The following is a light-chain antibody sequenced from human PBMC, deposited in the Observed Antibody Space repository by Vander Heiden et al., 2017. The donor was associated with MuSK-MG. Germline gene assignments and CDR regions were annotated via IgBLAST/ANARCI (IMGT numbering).Light chain of an antibody. CDR3: QQYNNWPPYT. J-gene: IGKJ2*01. V-gene: IGKV3-15*01. CDR1: QSVSSN. CDR2: GAS. Sequence: EIVVTQSPATLSVSPGERATPPSRASQSVSSNLAWYKQKPGQAPRLLIYGASTRATGIPARFSGSGSGTEFTLTISSLQSEDFAVYYCQQYNNWPPYTFGQGTKLEIK.